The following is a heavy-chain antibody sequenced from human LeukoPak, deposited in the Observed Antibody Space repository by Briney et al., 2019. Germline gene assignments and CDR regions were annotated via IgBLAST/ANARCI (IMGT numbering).Heavy chain of an antibody. V-gene: IGHV3-23*01. Sequence: GGSLRLSCAASGFTFSSYAMSWVRQAPGKGLEWVSDISDTGGSTNYADSVKGRFSISRDNSKNALYLQMNSLRVDDTAVYYCAKDTYSSLTYNDYWGQGTLVTVSS. CDR2: ISDTGGST. J-gene: IGHJ4*02. D-gene: IGHD6-19*01. CDR3: AKDTYSSLTYNDY. CDR1: GFTFSSYA.